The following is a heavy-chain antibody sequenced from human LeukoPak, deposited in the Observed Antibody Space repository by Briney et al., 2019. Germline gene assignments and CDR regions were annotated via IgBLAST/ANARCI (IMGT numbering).Heavy chain of an antibody. V-gene: IGHV3-23*01. CDR3: ARKLPPSSFYFDF. CDR1: GFTFSDYD. D-gene: IGHD3-16*02. J-gene: IGHJ4*02. Sequence: GGSLRLSCVASGFTFSDYDMTWVRQAPGKGLEYVSSIGSGFYTFYPGSVKGRFSISRDNSKSALYLQMNSLRADDTAVYFCARKLPPSSFYFDFWGRGSLVTVSS. CDR2: SIGSGFYT.